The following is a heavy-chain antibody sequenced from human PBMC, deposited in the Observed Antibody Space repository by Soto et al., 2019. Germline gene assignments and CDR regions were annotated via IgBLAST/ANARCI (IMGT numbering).Heavy chain of an antibody. D-gene: IGHD3-10*01. V-gene: IGHV4-59*01. Sequence: PSDTLSLTCTVSGGSISSYYWSWLRQPPGKGLEWIGYIYYSGSTNYNPSLKSRVTISVDTSKNQFSLKLSSVTAADTAVYYCARDTMVRGLDYYYCMDVWGQGTTVTVSS. CDR2: IYYSGST. CDR1: GGSISSYY. J-gene: IGHJ6*02. CDR3: ARDTMVRGLDYYYCMDV.